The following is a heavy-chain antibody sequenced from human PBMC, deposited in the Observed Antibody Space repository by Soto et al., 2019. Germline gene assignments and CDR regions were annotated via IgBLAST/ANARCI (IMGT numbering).Heavy chain of an antibody. J-gene: IGHJ6*02. CDR2: INPNSGGT. V-gene: IGHV1-2*02. CDR1: GYTFTDYH. D-gene: IGHD1-7*01. CDR3: ARKLELRGSYYYYYDMDV. Sequence: GSVKVSCKASGYTFTDYHMHSVRQAPGQRLEWIGWINPNSGGTNYAQKFQGRVTMTRDTSISAAYMVLSRLRSDDTAVYYCARKLELRGSYYYYYDMDVWGQGTTATVSS.